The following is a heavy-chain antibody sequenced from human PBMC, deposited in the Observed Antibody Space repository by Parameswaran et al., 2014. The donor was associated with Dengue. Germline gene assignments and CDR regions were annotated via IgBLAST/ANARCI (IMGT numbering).Heavy chain of an antibody. CDR2: INHSGGT. J-gene: IGHJ4*02. V-gene: IGHV4-34*01. CDR3: ARSMRASLRYSSSPGYFDY. Sequence: SETLSLTCAVYGGSFSGYYWSWIRQPPGKGLEWIGEINHSGGTNYNPSLKSRVTISVDTSKNQFSLKLSSVTAADTAVYYCARSMRASLRYSSSPGYFDYWGQGTLVTVSS. D-gene: IGHD6-13*01. CDR1: GGSFSGYY.